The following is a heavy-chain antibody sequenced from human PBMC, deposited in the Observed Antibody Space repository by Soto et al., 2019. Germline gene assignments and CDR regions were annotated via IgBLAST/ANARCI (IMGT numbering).Heavy chain of an antibody. D-gene: IGHD6-25*01. J-gene: IGHJ2*01. CDR3: AKHGRPDWYSDF. V-gene: IGHV5-10-1*01. CDR1: GYSFTSYW. CDR2: IDPSNSYI. Sequence: VESLKISCKGSGYSFTSYWISWVRQMPGKGLEWMGRIDPSNSYINYSPSFQGHVTISADKSITTAYLQWRSLRASDTAMYYCAKHGRPDWYSDFWGRGNMVIVSS.